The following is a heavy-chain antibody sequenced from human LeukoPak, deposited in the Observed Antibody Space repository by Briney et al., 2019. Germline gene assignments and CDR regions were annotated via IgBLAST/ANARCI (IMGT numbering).Heavy chain of an antibody. Sequence: GGSLRLSCAASGFTFSSYSMNWVRQAPGKGLEWVSSISSSSSYIYYADSVKGRFTISRDNAKNSLYLQMNSLRAEDTAVYYCARDPYGSGSPYFDYWGQGTLVTVSS. J-gene: IGHJ4*02. CDR2: ISSSSSYI. V-gene: IGHV3-21*01. CDR3: ARDPYGSGSPYFDY. CDR1: GFTFSSYS. D-gene: IGHD3-10*01.